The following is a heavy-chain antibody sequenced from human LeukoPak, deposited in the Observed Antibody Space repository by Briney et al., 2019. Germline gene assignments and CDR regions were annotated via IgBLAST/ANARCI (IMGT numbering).Heavy chain of an antibody. V-gene: IGHV3-74*01. Sequence: GGSLRLSCAASGFTFSSYWMHWVRQAPGKGLVWVSRISSDGSSTNYADSVKGRFTISRDNAKNTLYLQMNSLRAEDTAVYYCARAHSPLGSGSYNILLGYWGQGTLVTASS. CDR3: ARAHSPLGSGSYNILLGY. D-gene: IGHD3-10*01. CDR1: GFTFSSYW. J-gene: IGHJ4*02. CDR2: ISSDGSST.